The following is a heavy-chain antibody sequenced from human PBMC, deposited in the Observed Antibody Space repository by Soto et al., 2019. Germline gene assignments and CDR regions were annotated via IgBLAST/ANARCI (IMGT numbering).Heavy chain of an antibody. D-gene: IGHD3-10*01. Sequence: PGGSLRLSCVASEFTFSSYWMHWVLQVPGEVRVWVSRRNEDRSFTSYADSVTGRFSIFRDNAKKTLYLQMNSLSAEDSAVYYCARDPSGRADVWGQGTPVTVS. CDR2: RNEDRSFT. CDR1: EFTFSSYW. V-gene: IGHV3-74*03. CDR3: ARDPSGRADV. J-gene: IGHJ6*02.